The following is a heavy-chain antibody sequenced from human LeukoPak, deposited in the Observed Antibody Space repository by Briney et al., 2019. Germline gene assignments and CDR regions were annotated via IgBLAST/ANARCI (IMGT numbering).Heavy chain of an antibody. Sequence: PGGSLRLSCAASGFTFSSYAMHWVRQAPGKGLEWVAVISYDGSNKYYADSVKGRFTISRDNSKNTLYLQMNSLRAEDTAVYYCARDSPYYYDSSGNAFDIWGQGTMVTVSS. D-gene: IGHD3-22*01. V-gene: IGHV3-30*04. CDR1: GFTFSSYA. CDR3: ARDSPYYYDSSGNAFDI. CDR2: ISYDGSNK. J-gene: IGHJ3*02.